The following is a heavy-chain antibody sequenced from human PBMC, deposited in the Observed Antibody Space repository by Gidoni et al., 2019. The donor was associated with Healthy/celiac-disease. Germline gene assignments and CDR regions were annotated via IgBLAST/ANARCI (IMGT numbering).Heavy chain of an antibody. J-gene: IGHJ4*02. V-gene: IGHV3-30*18. Sequence: QVQLVESGGGVVQPGRSLSLSCAASGFTFSSDGMHWVRQAPGKGLEWVAVISHDGSNKYYADSVKGRFTISRDNSKNTLYLQMNSLRAEDTAVYYCAKDYDAGERFLEWFFDYWGQGTLVTVSS. D-gene: IGHD3-3*01. CDR1: GFTFSSDG. CDR2: ISHDGSNK. CDR3: AKDYDAGERFLEWFFDY.